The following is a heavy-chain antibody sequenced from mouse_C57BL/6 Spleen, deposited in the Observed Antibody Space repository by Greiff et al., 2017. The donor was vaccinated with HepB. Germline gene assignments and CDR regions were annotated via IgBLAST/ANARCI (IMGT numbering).Heavy chain of an antibody. CDR3: ARHYIDIKAYSNYWYFDV. CDR1: GFTFSDYG. D-gene: IGHD2-5*01. J-gene: IGHJ1*03. V-gene: IGHV5-17*01. CDR2: ISSGSSTI. Sequence: EVQGVESGGGLVKPGGSLKLSCAASGFTFSDYGMHWVRQAPEKGLEWVAYISSGSSTIYYADTVKGRFTISRDNAKNTLFLQMTSLRSEDTAMYYCARHYIDIKAYSNYWYFDVWGTGTTVTVSS.